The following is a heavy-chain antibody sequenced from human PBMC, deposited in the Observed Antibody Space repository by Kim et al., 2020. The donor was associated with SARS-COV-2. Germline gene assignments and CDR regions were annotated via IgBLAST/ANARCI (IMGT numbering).Heavy chain of an antibody. Sequence: GESLKISCKGSGYSFSSYWIAWVRQMPGKGLEWMGFIYPSDSDTRYSPTFQGQITISVDKSISTAYLQWCSLRASDTAMYYCARTNDHGAYWGQGTLVTV. CDR1: GYSFSSYW. D-gene: IGHD3-10*01. CDR2: IYPSDSDT. CDR3: ARTNDHGAY. V-gene: IGHV5-51*01. J-gene: IGHJ4*02.